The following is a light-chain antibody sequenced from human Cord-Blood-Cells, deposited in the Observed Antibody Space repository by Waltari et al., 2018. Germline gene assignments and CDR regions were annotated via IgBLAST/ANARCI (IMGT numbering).Light chain of an antibody. J-gene: IGKJ2*01. V-gene: IGKV4-1*01. CDR2: WAS. Sequence: QSVLYSSNNKNYLAWYQQKPGQPPKLLIYWASTRESGVPDRFSGSGSGTDFTLTISSLQAEDVAVYYCQQYYSTPYTFGQGTKLEIK. CDR3: QQYYSTPYT. CDR1: QSVLYSSNNKNY.